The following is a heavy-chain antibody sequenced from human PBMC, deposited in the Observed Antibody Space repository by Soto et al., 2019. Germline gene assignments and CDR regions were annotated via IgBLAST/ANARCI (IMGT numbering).Heavy chain of an antibody. CDR3: ARTYIGGIAGFEH. D-gene: IGHD5-12*01. Sequence: GGSLRLSCAASGFTFSSYYMHWVRQGPGEGLVWVSRISGDVSTISYADSVKGRFTISRDNAKNTLYLQMNSLRAEDTAVYYCARTYIGGIAGFEHWGQWTLVNASS. CDR2: ISGDVSTI. V-gene: IGHV3-74*01. CDR1: GFTFSSYY. J-gene: IGHJ1*01.